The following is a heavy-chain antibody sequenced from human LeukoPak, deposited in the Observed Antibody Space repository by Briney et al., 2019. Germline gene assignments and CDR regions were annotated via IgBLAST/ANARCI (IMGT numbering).Heavy chain of an antibody. CDR3: ARDEIFGVGTHFDY. J-gene: IGHJ4*02. V-gene: IGHV1-46*01. D-gene: IGHD3-3*01. Sequence: ASVKVSCKASGYTFTSYYIHWVRQAPGQGLEWMGIINPSGGSTSYAQKFQGRVTMTRDTSTNTVYMELTSLTSDDTAVYFCARDEIFGVGTHFDYWGQGTLVIVSS. CDR1: GYTFTSYY. CDR2: INPSGGST.